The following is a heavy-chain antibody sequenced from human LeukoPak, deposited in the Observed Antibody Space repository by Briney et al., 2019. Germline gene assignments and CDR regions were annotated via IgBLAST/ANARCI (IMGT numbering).Heavy chain of an antibody. V-gene: IGHV4-59*01. CDR2: IYYSGST. CDR3: AKWELRAYALDI. J-gene: IGHJ3*02. CDR1: GGSISSYY. Sequence: SETLSLTCTVSGGSISSYYWSWIRQPPGKGLEWIGYIYYSGSTNYNPSLKSRVTISIDTSKNQFSLKLSSVTAADTAVYYCAKWELRAYALDIWGQGTMVTVSS. D-gene: IGHD1-26*01.